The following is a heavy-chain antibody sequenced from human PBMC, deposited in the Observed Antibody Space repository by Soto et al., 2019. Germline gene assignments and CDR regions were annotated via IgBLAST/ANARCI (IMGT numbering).Heavy chain of an antibody. CDR1: GGSISSSSYY. D-gene: IGHD4-17*01. CDR3: ARLHATPISDLDDYGDYGSLDY. CDR2: IYYSGST. V-gene: IGHV4-39*01. Sequence: SETLSLTCTVSGGSISSSSYYWGWIRQPPGKGLEWIGSIYYSGSTYYNPSLKSRVTISVDTSKNQFSLKLSSVTAADTAVYYCARLHATPISDLDDYGDYGSLDYWGQGTLVTVSS. J-gene: IGHJ4*02.